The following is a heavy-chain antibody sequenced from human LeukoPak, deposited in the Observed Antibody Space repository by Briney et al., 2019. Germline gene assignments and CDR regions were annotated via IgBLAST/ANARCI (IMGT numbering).Heavy chain of an antibody. CDR2: ISGSGGST. CDR1: GFTFSSYA. J-gene: IGHJ6*03. D-gene: IGHD2-2*01. CDR3: AKFDCSSTSCYVGYYYYYMDV. V-gene: IGHV3-23*01. Sequence: GGSLRLSCAASGFTFSSYATSWVRQAPGKGLEWVSAISGSGGSTYYADSVKGRFTISRDNSKNTLYLQMNSLRAEDTAVYYCAKFDCSSTSCYVGYYYYYMDVWGKGTTVTVSS.